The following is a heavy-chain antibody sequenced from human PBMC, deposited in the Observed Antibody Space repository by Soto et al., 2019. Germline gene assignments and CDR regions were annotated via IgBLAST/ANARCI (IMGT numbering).Heavy chain of an antibody. CDR2: ISFDGANK. V-gene: IGHV3-30-3*01. J-gene: IGHJ4*02. CDR1: GFTFSSYN. Sequence: QVQLVESGGGVVPPGGSLRVSCVASGFTFSSYNMHWVRQAPGEGLEWVAVISFDGANKFYADSVKGRFTISRDISRDTLYLQMSSLRDEDTAIYYCARDGYNRGGFDYWDQGTLVTVSS. CDR3: ARDGYNRGGFDY. D-gene: IGHD3-10*01.